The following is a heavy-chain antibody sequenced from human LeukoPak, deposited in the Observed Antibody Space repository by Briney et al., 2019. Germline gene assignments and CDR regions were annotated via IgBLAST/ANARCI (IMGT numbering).Heavy chain of an antibody. J-gene: IGHJ5*02. V-gene: IGHV3-20*04. Sequence: GGSLRLSCAASGFTFDDYGMSWVRQAPGKGLEWVSGINWNGGSTAYVDSVKGRFTISRDNAKNSLYLQMNSLRAEDTALYYCAREVEYSSSREATGWFDPWGQGTLVTVSS. CDR1: GFTFDDYG. CDR3: AREVEYSSSREATGWFDP. D-gene: IGHD6-13*01. CDR2: INWNGGST.